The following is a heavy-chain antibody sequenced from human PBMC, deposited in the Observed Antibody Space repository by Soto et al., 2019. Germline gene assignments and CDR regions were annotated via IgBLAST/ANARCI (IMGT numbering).Heavy chain of an antibody. CDR3: AKAPRIAAAGTGVAYYYYMDV. CDR1: GFTFSSYA. CDR2: ISGSGGST. D-gene: IGHD6-13*01. V-gene: IGHV3-23*01. Sequence: EVQLLESGGGLVQPGGSLRLSCAASGFTFSSYAMSWVRQAPGKGLEWVSAISGSGGSTYYADSVKGRFTISRDKSKNTLYLQMNSLRAEDTAVYYCAKAPRIAAAGTGVAYYYYMDVWGKGTTVTVSS. J-gene: IGHJ6*03.